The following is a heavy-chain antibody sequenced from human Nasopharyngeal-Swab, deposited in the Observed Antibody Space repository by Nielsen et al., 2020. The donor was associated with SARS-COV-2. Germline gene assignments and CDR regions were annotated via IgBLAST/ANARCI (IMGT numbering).Heavy chain of an antibody. V-gene: IGHV1-3*01. CDR2: INAGNGNT. CDR1: GYTFTSYA. CDR3: ARDGPDDSSGYYDAFDI. D-gene: IGHD3-22*01. Sequence: ASVKVSCKASGYTFTSYAMHWVRQAPGQRLEWMGWINAGNGNTKYSQKFQGRVTITRDTSASTAYMELGSLRSEDTAVYYCARDGPDDSSGYYDAFDIWGQGTMVTVSS. J-gene: IGHJ3*02.